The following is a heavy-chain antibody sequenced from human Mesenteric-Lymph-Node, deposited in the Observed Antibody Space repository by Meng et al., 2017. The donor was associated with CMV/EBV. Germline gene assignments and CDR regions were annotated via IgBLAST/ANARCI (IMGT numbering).Heavy chain of an antibody. CDR1: GFTVSSNY. CDR3: AKDPVAGTLWYYFDY. J-gene: IGHJ4*02. Sequence: GESLKISCAASGFTVSSNYMSWVRQAPGKGLEWVSVIYSGGSTYYADSVKGRFTISRDNSKNTLYLQMNSLRAEDTAVYYCAKDPVAGTLWYYFDYWGQGTLVTVSS. D-gene: IGHD6-19*01. CDR2: IYSGGST. V-gene: IGHV3-53*01.